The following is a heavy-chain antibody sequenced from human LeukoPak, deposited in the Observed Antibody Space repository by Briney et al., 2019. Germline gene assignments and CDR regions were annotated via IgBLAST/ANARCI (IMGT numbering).Heavy chain of an antibody. V-gene: IGHV1-2*02. CDR2: INPNSGGT. Sequence: ASVKVSCKASGSTFTDYYMHWVRQAPGQGLEWMGWINPNSGGTNFAQKFQGRATMTRDTSISTAYMELSSLRSEDTAVYYCARGDKGFAWGQGTLVTVSS. J-gene: IGHJ5*02. CDR1: GSTFTDYY. CDR3: ARGDKGFA.